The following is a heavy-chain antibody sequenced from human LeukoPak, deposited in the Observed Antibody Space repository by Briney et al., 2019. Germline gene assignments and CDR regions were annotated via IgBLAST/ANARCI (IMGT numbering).Heavy chain of an antibody. CDR1: GFTFSSYG. V-gene: IGHV3-30*18. CDR2: ISYDGSNK. Sequence: GGSLRLSCAASGFTFSSYGMHWVRQAPGKGLEWVAVISYDGSNKYYADSVKGRFAISRDKSKSTLNPQMNSLRAEDTAVYYCAKEFRQMTNFDYWGQGTLVTVSS. CDR3: AKEFRQMTNFDY. D-gene: IGHD5-24*01. J-gene: IGHJ4*02.